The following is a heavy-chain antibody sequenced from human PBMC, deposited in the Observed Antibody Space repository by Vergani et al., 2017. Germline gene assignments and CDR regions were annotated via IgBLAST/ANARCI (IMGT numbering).Heavy chain of an antibody. CDR3: AGDTHSWQRADR. D-gene: IGHD6-13*01. Sequence: QVQLQQWGAGLLKPSETLSLTCAVYGGSFSGYYWSWIRQPPGKGLEWIGEMNHSGSTNYNPSLKSRVTISVDTSKNQFSLKLSSVTAADTAIYYCAGDTHSWQRADRWGQGLLVSVSS. V-gene: IGHV4-34*02. CDR1: GGSFSGYY. CDR2: MNHSGST. J-gene: IGHJ5*02.